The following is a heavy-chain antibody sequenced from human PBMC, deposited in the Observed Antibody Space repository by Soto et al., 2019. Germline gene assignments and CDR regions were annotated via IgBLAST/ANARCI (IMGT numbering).Heavy chain of an antibody. Sequence: ASVKVSCKASGYTFTGYYMHWVRQAPGQGLEWMGWINPNSGGTNYAQKFQGRVTMTRDTSISTAYMELSRLRSDDTAVYYCARSVLRFLEWLSSGYGMDVWGQGTTVTVSS. CDR1: GYTFTGYY. J-gene: IGHJ6*02. CDR3: ARSVLRFLEWLSSGYGMDV. D-gene: IGHD3-3*01. V-gene: IGHV1-2*02. CDR2: INPNSGGT.